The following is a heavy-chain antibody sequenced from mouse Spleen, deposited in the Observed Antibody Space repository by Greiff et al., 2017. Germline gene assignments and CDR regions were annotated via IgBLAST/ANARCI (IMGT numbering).Heavy chain of an antibody. V-gene: IGHV5-6-2*01. J-gene: IGHJ4*01. Sequence: DVKLVESGGGLVKPGGSLKLSCAASGFTFSSYAMSWVRQTPEKRLEWVAAINSNGGSTYYPDTVKDRFTISRDNAKNTLYLQMSSLRSEDTALYYCARQRLGYAMDYWGQGTSVTVSS. CDR1: GFTFSSYA. CDR3: ARQRLGYAMDY. CDR2: INSNGGST. D-gene: IGHD4-1*01.